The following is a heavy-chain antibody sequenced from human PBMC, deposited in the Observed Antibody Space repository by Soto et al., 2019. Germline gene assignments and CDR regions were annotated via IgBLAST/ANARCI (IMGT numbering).Heavy chain of an antibody. CDR1: GFTFSSYG. J-gene: IGHJ4*02. CDR2: IWYDGSNK. Sequence: LRLSGAASGFTFSSYGMHWVRQAPGKGLEWVAVIWYDGSNKYYADSVKGRFTISRDNSKNTLYLQMNSLRAEDTAVYYCARGPXVNYDSSGYYYDPAFDYWGQGTLVTVSS. V-gene: IGHV3-33*01. CDR3: ARGPXVNYDSSGYYYDPAFDY. D-gene: IGHD3-22*01.